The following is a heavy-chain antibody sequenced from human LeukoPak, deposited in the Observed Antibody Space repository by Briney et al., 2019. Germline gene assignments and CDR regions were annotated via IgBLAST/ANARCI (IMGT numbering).Heavy chain of an antibody. CDR3: ARDLFLYYYDSSGYYYDY. D-gene: IGHD3-22*01. Sequence: ASVKVSCKASGYTFTGYYMHWVRQAPGQGLEWMGWINPNSGGTNYAQKFQGRVTMTRDTSISTAYMGLSRLRSDDTAVYYCARDLFLYYYDSSGYYYDYWGQGTLVTVSS. CDR1: GYTFTGYY. CDR2: INPNSGGT. V-gene: IGHV1-2*02. J-gene: IGHJ4*02.